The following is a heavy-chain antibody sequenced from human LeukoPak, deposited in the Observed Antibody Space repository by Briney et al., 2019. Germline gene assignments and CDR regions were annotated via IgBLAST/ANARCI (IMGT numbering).Heavy chain of an antibody. D-gene: IGHD2-15*01. CDR3: ARSSSGGSQLGNY. V-gene: IGHV4-39*01. CDR1: GGSIRSSYYY. CDR2: IYDSGST. J-gene: IGHJ4*02. Sequence: SETLSLTCTVSGGSIRSSYYYWGWIRQPPGKGLEWIGSIYDSGSTYYNPSLKSRVTISVDTSKNQFSLKLSSVTAADTAVYYCARSSSGGSQLGNYWGQGTLVTVSS.